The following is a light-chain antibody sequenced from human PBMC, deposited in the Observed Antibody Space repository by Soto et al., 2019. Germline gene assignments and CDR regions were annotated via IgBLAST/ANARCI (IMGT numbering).Light chain of an antibody. J-gene: IGKJ2*01. CDR1: QSVRSNY. V-gene: IGKV3-20*01. Sequence: EIVLTQSPGTLSLSPGERATLSCRASQSVRSNYLAWYQQKPGQAPRLLIYGASSRATGIPDRFSGTGSGTDFTLTSSRLEPEDVAVYYCQQYGGSPYTFGQGTKLEIK. CDR2: GAS. CDR3: QQYGGSPYT.